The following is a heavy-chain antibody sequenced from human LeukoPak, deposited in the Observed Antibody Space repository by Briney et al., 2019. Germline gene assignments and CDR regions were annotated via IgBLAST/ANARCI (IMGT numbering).Heavy chain of an antibody. CDR3: AKKGYYDGSGYYMYYFDH. CDR1: GFTFSIYA. V-gene: IGHV3-23*01. CDR2: ISGSGGTA. Sequence: GGSLRLSCAASGFTFSIYAMSWVRQAPGKGLEWVSAISGSGGTAYYADSVKGRFTISRDNSKDTLYLQMNSLRAEDTAVYYCAKKGYYDGSGYYMYYFDHWGQGTLVTVSS. J-gene: IGHJ4*02. D-gene: IGHD3-22*01.